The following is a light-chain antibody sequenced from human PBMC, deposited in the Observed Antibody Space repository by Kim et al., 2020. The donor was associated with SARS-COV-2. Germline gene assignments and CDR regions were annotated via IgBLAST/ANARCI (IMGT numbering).Light chain of an antibody. Sequence: APGTTARITCGGNNIGTKSVHWYQQKPGQAPLLVIFYDSDRTSGIPERFSGSNSGNTATLTISGVEAGDEADYFCQLWDSSSDQWIFGGGTQLTVL. J-gene: IGLJ2*01. CDR3: QLWDSSSDQWI. CDR2: YDS. CDR1: NIGTKS. V-gene: IGLV3-21*01.